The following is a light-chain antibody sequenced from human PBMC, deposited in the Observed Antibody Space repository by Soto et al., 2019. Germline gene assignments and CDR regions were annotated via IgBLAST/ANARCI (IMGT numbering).Light chain of an antibody. CDR2: DAS. Sequence: AIQLTQSPSSLSASVGDSVTITSRASQGISSALACYHKKPGRAPKLLVYDASSLESGVPSRFSGIRSGTDFTLTVSSLQPEDFATYYCQQFDDYPFTFGPGAKVDIK. J-gene: IGKJ3*01. V-gene: IGKV1-13*01. CDR1: QGISSA. CDR3: QQFDDYPFT.